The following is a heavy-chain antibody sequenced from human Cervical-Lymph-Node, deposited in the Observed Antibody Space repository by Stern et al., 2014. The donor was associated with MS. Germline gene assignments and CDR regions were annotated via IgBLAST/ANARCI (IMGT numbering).Heavy chain of an antibody. J-gene: IGHJ4*02. D-gene: IGHD3/OR15-3a*01. CDR2: ISSSNSDT. V-gene: IGHV3-21*01. CDR1: GFNFRTYT. Sequence: EDQLVESGGGLVKPGGSLRLSCTASGFNFRTYTMSWVRQAPGQGLECVSSISSSNSDTYYADSVKDRFTVSRDNAKTSLYLQMNNLRAEDTAIYYCVRDRGLATVTSFFDYWGQGILVTVSS. CDR3: VRDRGLATVTSFFDY.